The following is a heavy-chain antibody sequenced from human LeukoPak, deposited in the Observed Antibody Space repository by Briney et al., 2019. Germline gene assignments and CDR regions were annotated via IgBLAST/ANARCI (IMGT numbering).Heavy chain of an antibody. J-gene: IGHJ3*02. V-gene: IGHV4-59*08. D-gene: IGHD5-24*01. CDR3: ARGVEMATTNDAFDI. Sequence: SETLSLTCTVSGDSISSYYWSWIRQPPGKGLEWIGYINHSGNTNYNPSLKSRVTISVDTSNQFSLKLSSVTAADTAVYYCARGVEMATTNDAFDIWGQGTMVTVSS. CDR2: INHSGNT. CDR1: GDSISSYY.